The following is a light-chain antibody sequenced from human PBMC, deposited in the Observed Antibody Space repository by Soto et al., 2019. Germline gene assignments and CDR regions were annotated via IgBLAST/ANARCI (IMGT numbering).Light chain of an antibody. CDR1: QSVSSN. Sequence: EIVMTQSPATLSVYPRERATLSCRASQSVSSNLAWYQQKPGQAPRLLIYGASTRATGIPARFSGSGSGTEFTLTISSLQSEDFAVYYCQQYNNWPWTFGQGTKV. J-gene: IGKJ1*01. V-gene: IGKV3-15*01. CDR3: QQYNNWPWT. CDR2: GAS.